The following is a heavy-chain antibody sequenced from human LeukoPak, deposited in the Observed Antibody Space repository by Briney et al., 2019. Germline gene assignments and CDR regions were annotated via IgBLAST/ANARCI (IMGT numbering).Heavy chain of an antibody. V-gene: IGHV4-39*01. CDR3: ARHEGSVLRFLEPNHGWFDP. D-gene: IGHD3-3*01. J-gene: IGHJ5*02. CDR1: GGSISSSSYY. CDR2: IYYSGST. Sequence: PSETLSLTRTVSGGSISSSSYYWGWIRQPPGKGLEWIGSIYYSGSTYYNPSLKSRVTISVDTSKNQFSLKLSSVTAADTAVYYCARHEGSVLRFLEPNHGWFDPWGQGTLVTVSS.